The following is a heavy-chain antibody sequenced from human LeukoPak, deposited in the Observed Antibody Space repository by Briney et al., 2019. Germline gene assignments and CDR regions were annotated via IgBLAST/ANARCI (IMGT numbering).Heavy chain of an antibody. Sequence: PGGSLRLSCAASGFTFSSYWMSWVRQAPGKGLEWVANIKQDGSEKYYVDSVKGRFTISRGNAKNSLYLQMNSLRAEDTAVYYCARDSPPITIFGVVTSKPKAPYYYYYGMDVWGQGTTVTVSS. CDR1: GFTFSSYW. CDR2: IKQDGSEK. D-gene: IGHD3-3*01. J-gene: IGHJ6*02. V-gene: IGHV3-7*01. CDR3: ARDSPPITIFGVVTSKPKAPYYYYYGMDV.